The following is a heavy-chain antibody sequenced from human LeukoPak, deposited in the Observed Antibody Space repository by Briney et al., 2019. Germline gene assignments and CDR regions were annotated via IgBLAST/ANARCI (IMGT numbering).Heavy chain of an antibody. Sequence: ASVKVSCKASGYTFTSYDINWVRQATGQGLEWMGWMNPNSGNTGYAQKFQGRVTITRNTSISTAYMELSSLRSEDTAVYYCARVRGSGWDFDYWGQGTLVTVSS. J-gene: IGHJ4*02. CDR3: ARVRGSGWDFDY. D-gene: IGHD6-19*01. V-gene: IGHV1-8*03. CDR1: GYTFTSYD. CDR2: MNPNSGNT.